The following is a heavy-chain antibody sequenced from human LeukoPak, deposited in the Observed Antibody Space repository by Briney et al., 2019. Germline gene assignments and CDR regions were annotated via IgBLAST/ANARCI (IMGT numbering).Heavy chain of an antibody. CDR1: GYTFTGYY. Sequence: ASVKVSCKASGYTFTGYYMHWVRQAPGQGLEWMGWINPNSGGTNYAQKFQGRVTMTRDTSISTAYMELSRLRSDDTAVYYCARVPDGYSYVYYFDYWGQGTLVTVSS. V-gene: IGHV1-2*02. D-gene: IGHD5-18*01. CDR3: ARVPDGYSYVYYFDY. CDR2: INPNSGGT. J-gene: IGHJ4*02.